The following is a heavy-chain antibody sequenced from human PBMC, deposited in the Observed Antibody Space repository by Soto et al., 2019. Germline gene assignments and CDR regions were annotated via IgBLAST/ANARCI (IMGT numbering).Heavy chain of an antibody. J-gene: IGHJ4*02. V-gene: IGHV4-59*01. CDR2: IFYNGTT. D-gene: IGHD3-10*01. CDR3: ARGKGTHRY. Sequence: PSETLSLTCSVSGVSLTSYYWSWIRQTPGKTLEWIGCIFYNGTTNYNPSLKCRVTISLDMSKNQFSLKLKSVSAEDTALYYCARGKGTHRYWGPGTLVTVSS. CDR1: GVSLTSYY.